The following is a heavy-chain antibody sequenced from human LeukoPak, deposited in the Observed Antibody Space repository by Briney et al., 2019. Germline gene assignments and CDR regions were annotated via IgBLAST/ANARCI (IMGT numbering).Heavy chain of an antibody. CDR2: ISYDGSNK. J-gene: IGHJ4*02. Sequence: GGSLRLSCAASGFTFSSYGMHWVRQAPGKGLEWVAVISYDGSNKYYADSVKGRFTISRDNSKNTLYLQMNSLRAEDTAVYYCAKDRAGKTTVAGGYFDYWGQGTLVTVSS. V-gene: IGHV3-30*18. D-gene: IGHD4-23*01. CDR1: GFTFSSYG. CDR3: AKDRAGKTTVAGGYFDY.